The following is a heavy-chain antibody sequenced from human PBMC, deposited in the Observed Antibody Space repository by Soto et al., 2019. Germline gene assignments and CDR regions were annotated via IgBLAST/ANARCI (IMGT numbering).Heavy chain of an antibody. CDR2: IYSVGST. V-gene: IGHV3-53*01. J-gene: IGHJ3*02. Sequence: GGSLRLSCAASGFTVSSNYMSWVRQAPGKGLEWVSVIYSVGSTYYADSVKGRFTISRDNTKNTLYLQMNSLRAEDKAVYYCARDYCSSTSCYDAFDIWGQGTMVTVSS. CDR3: ARDYCSSTSCYDAFDI. CDR1: GFTVSSNY. D-gene: IGHD2-2*01.